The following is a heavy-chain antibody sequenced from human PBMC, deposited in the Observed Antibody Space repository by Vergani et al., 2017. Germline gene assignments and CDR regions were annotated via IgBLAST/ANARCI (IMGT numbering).Heavy chain of an antibody. V-gene: IGHV3-74*01. CDR3: ARARKFRFGVVWENWFDP. CDR1: GITFNEYW. D-gene: IGHD3-3*01. Sequence: EVELVESGGGLVQPGGSLRLSCAASGITFNEYWMHWARQVPGKGLVWVSGMNGDGDTLSYADSVKGRFTISRDNAKNTLFLQMNSLRAEDTAVYYCARARKFRFGVVWENWFDPWGQGTLVTVSS. J-gene: IGHJ5*02. CDR2: MNGDGDTL.